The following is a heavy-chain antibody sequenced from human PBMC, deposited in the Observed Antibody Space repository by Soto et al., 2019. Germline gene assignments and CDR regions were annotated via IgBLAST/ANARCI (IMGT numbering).Heavy chain of an antibody. Sequence: SETLSLTCSVSGDSISKLDYFWAWIRQPPGQALEYIGYIYKSATTYYNPSFESRVAISVDTSKSQFSLNVTSVTAADTAVYFCARGRYCLTGGCFPHWFDSWGQGALVTVS. CDR3: ARGRYCLTGGCFPHWFDS. V-gene: IGHV4-30-4*01. J-gene: IGHJ5*01. CDR2: IYKSATT. CDR1: GDSISKLDYF. D-gene: IGHD7-27*01.